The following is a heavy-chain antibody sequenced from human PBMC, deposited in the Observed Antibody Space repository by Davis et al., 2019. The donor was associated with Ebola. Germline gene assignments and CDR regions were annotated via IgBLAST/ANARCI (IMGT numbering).Heavy chain of an antibody. CDR1: GFTFSSYA. CDR3: AKVHPPTTVTTGWFDP. CDR2: ISVRSIT. Sequence: GESLKISCAASGFTFSSYAMSWVRQAPGKGLEWVSSISVRSITYHADSVKGRFTISRDNSKNTLYLQMSSLRAEDTAVYYCAKVHPPTTVTTGWFDPWGQGTLVTVSS. D-gene: IGHD4-17*01. J-gene: IGHJ5*02. V-gene: IGHV3-23*01.